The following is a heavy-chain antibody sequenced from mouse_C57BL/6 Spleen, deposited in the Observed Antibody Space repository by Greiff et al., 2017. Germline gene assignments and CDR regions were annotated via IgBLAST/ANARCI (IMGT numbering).Heavy chain of an antibody. CDR2: INPNNGGT. Sequence: EVQLQQSGPELVKPGASVKISCKASGYTFTDYYMNWVKQSHGKSLEWIGDINPNNGGTSYNQKFKGKATLTVDKSSSTAYMELRSLTSEDSAVYYCARELNYYGSSYGYFDVWGTGTTVTVSS. J-gene: IGHJ1*03. CDR3: ARELNYYGSSYGYFDV. V-gene: IGHV1-26*01. CDR1: GYTFTDYY. D-gene: IGHD1-1*01.